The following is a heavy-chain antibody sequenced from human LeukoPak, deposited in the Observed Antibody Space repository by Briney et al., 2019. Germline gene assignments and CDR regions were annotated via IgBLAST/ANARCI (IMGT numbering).Heavy chain of an antibody. CDR1: GGTFSNYA. D-gene: IGHD6-13*01. CDR3: ASGTDSSSWLGYSNY. Sequence: ASVKVSCKASGGTFSNYAISRVRQAPGQGLEWMGRVIPSIGISNYAQKFQDRVTITADKSTRTAYMELDSLRSEDTAIYYCASGTDSSSWLGYSNYWGQGTLVTVSS. J-gene: IGHJ4*02. CDR2: VIPSIGIS. V-gene: IGHV1-69*04.